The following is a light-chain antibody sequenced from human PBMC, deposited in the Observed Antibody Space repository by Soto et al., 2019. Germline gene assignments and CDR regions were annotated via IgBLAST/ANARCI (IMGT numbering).Light chain of an antibody. V-gene: IGKV4-1*01. CDR1: QSVLYSSNNKNY. J-gene: IGKJ1*01. CDR2: WAS. Sequence: DIVMTQSPDSLAVSLGERATINCKSSQSVLYSSNNKNYLAWYQQRPGQPPKLLIYWASTRESGVPDRFSGSGSGTDFTLTISSLQAEDVAVYYCQQYYSTPPWTFGQGNKVYIK. CDR3: QQYYSTPPWT.